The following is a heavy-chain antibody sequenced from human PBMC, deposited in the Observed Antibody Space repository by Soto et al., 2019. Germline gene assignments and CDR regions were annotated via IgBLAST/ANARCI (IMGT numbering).Heavy chain of an antibody. Sequence: PGGSLRLSCVTSEFPFTNAWLSWVRQVPGKGLEWVGRIKSQTDGGTADYAAPVKGRFTMSRDDSKNTLYLQMNSLKTEDTAVYYCTTVTAGSFPYYHYYMDVWGKGTTVTVSS. D-gene: IGHD3-10*01. V-gene: IGHV3-15*01. CDR1: EFPFTNAW. CDR2: IKSQTDGGTA. J-gene: IGHJ6*03. CDR3: TTVTAGSFPYYHYYMDV.